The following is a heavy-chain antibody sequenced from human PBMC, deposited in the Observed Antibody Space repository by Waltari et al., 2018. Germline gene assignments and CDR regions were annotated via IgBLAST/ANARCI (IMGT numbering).Heavy chain of an antibody. CDR2: INHSGYT. CDR1: GGSSSGYF. V-gene: IGHV4-34*02. CDR3: AREGRAAAGTDY. Sequence: QVHLQPWGAGLLKPSETLSLTCAVSGGSSSGYFWRWFRQPSGKGLEWFGEINHSGYTNYNPSLKSRVTISVDTSKNQFALKLSSVTAADTAVYYCAREGRAAAGTDYWSQGTVVTVSS. J-gene: IGHJ4*02. D-gene: IGHD6-13*01.